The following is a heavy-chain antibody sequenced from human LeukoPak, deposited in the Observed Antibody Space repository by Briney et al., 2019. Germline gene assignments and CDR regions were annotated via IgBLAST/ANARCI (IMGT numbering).Heavy chain of an antibody. V-gene: IGHV4-39*01. CDR3: ARSSYRYCTSTSCSYNWFDP. CDR2: VYYSGNT. CDR1: GFTFSDYW. Sequence: GSLRLSCAASGFTFSDYWMNWVRQPPGKGLEWIGSVYYSGNTYYNPSLERRVTISVDTSKNQFSLKLSSLTAADTAVYYCARSSYRYCTSTSCSYNWFDPWGQGTLVTVSS. J-gene: IGHJ5*02. D-gene: IGHD2-2*01.